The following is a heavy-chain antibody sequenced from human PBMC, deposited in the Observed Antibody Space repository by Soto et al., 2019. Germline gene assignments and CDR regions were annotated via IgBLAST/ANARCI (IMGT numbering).Heavy chain of an antibody. J-gene: IGHJ6*02. CDR3: ARVEVAVAGTYYYYYGMDV. V-gene: IGHV1-18*01. D-gene: IGHD6-19*01. CDR2: ISAYKGNT. Sequence: ASGKVSGKASWYTFATYGVSWVRRAPVQGLEWMGWISAYKGNTNYAQKLQGRVTMTTDTSTSTAYMELRSLRSDDTAVYYCARVEVAVAGTYYYYYGMDVWGQGTTVTVSS. CDR1: WYTFATYG.